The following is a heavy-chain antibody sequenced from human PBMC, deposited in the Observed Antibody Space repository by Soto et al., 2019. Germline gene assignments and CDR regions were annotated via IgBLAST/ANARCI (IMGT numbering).Heavy chain of an antibody. V-gene: IGHV1-3*01. CDR1: GYTVTSYA. J-gene: IGHJ6*02. Sequence: QVQLVQSGAEVKKPGASVKVSCKASGYTVTSYAMHWVRQAPGQRLEWMGWINAGNGNTKYSQKFQGRVTITRDTSASTAYMELSSLRSEDTAVYYCARLGGMVRSPIWRGNYYYGMDVWGQGTTVTVSS. CDR2: INAGNGNT. D-gene: IGHD3-10*01. CDR3: ARLGGMVRSPIWRGNYYYGMDV.